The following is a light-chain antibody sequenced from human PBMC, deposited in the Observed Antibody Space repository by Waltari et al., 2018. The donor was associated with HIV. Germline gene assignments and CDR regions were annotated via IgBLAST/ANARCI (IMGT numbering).Light chain of an antibody. J-gene: IGLJ2*01. CDR1: NSDVGFYNL. Sequence: QSALTPPASVSGSPGQSITISCTGRNSDVGFYNLVSWYQQFPGKAPQLSIYAVHSRPSGVSYRFSVSKSRNTASLTISDLQAEDEAEYFFNSYRSSDTVVFGGGTKLTVL. CDR2: AVH. V-gene: IGLV2-14*01. CDR3: NSYRSSDTVV.